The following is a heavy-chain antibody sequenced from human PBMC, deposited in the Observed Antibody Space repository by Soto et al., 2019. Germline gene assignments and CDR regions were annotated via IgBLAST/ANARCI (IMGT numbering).Heavy chain of an antibody. CDR3: AKNVGYSSGWYPYYYYYGMDV. CDR1: GFTFSSYG. J-gene: IGHJ6*02. Sequence: PGGSLRLSCAASGFTFSSYGMHWVRQAPGKGLEWVAVISYDGSNKYYADSVKGRFTISRDNSKNTLYLQMNSLRAEDTAVYYCAKNVGYSSGWYPYYYYYGMDVWGQGTTVTVSS. CDR2: ISYDGSNK. V-gene: IGHV3-30*18. D-gene: IGHD6-19*01.